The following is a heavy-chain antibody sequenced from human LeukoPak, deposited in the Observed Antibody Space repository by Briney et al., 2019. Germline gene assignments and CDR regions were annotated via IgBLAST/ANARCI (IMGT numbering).Heavy chain of an antibody. V-gene: IGHV3-23*01. CDR1: GFTFSSSA. J-gene: IGHJ4*02. CDR2: ISNNGGYT. D-gene: IGHD1-7*01. CDR3: AAKGTGTSPY. Sequence: PGGSLRLSCAASGFTFSSSAMSWVRQAPGKGLEWVSAISNNGGYTYYADSVKGRFTISRDNSKNTLYLQMDSLRGEDTAVYYCAAKGTGTSPYWGQGTLVTASS.